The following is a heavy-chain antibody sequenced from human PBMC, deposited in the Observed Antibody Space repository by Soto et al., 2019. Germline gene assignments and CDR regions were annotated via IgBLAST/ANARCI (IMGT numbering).Heavy chain of an antibody. D-gene: IGHD3-22*01. CDR2: ISYDGSNK. Sequence: QVQLVESGGGVVQPGRSLRLSCAASGFTFSSYGMHWVRQAPGKGLEWVAVISYDGSNKYYADSVKGRCTISRDNSKNTLYLQMNSLRAEDTAVYYCAKDWSSSGYWDDAFDIWGQGTMVTVSS. J-gene: IGHJ3*02. V-gene: IGHV3-30*18. CDR1: GFTFSSYG. CDR3: AKDWSSSGYWDDAFDI.